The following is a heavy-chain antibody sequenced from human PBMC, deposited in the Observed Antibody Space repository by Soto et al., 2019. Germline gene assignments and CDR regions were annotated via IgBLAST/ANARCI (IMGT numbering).Heavy chain of an antibody. CDR3: AREAFGAYYLDY. CDR1: GFTFSSYW. J-gene: IGHJ4*02. CDR2: SKGDGITT. Sequence: EVQLVDSGGGLVQPGGSLRLSCAASGFTFSSYWIHWVRQAPGEGLVWVSRSKGDGITTNNADSVKGRFTISRDYAKNSVFLQMNSLRAEDTAVYYCAREAFGAYYLDYWGQGTLVTVS. D-gene: IGHD3-3*01. V-gene: IGHV3-74*01.